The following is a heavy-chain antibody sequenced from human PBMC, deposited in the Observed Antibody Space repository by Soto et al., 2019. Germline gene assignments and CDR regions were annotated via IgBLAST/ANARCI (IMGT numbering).Heavy chain of an antibody. J-gene: IGHJ6*02. V-gene: IGHV5-51*01. D-gene: IGHD6-13*01. CDR1: GYSFTSYW. Sequence: GESLKISCKGSGYSFTSYWIGWVRQMPGKGLEWMGIIYPGDSDTRYSPSFQGQVTISADKSISTAYLQWSSLKASDTAMYYCAIQTSGIAAAGAGYYYYYGMDDWGQGTTVTVSS. CDR3: AIQTSGIAAAGAGYYYYYGMDD. CDR2: IYPGDSDT.